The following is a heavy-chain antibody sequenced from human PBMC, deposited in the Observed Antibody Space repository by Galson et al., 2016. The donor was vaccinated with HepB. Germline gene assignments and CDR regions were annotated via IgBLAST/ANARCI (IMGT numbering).Heavy chain of an antibody. V-gene: IGHV3-13*01. CDR3: ARGTLSRFMFYYYGMDV. CDR2: IGTAGDT. J-gene: IGHJ6*02. CDR1: GFTLSNYD. Sequence: SLRLSCAASGFTLSNYDMHWVRQATGKGLEWVAAIGTAGDTYHLDSVEGRFTISRENAKNSLYIEMNSLRAGDTAAYYCARGTLSRFMFYYYGMDVWGQGTTVTVSS. D-gene: IGHD3-10*02.